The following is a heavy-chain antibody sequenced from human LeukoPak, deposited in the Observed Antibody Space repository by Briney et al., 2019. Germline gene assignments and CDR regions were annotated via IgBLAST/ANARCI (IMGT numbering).Heavy chain of an antibody. CDR3: VRKMTLGCFDP. D-gene: IGHD3-16*01. CDR2: IYPGDSET. V-gene: IGHV5-51*01. CDR1: GYHFFYYW. Sequence: GESLKISCQGSGYHFFYYWIGWVRQMPGKGLEWMGIIYPGDSETRYSPSFQGQVTISADKSISTAYLQWSSLKASDTAMYYCVRKMTLGCFDPWGQGTLVTVSS. J-gene: IGHJ5*02.